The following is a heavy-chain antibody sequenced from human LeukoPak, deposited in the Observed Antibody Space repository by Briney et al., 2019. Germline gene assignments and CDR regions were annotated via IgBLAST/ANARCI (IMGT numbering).Heavy chain of an antibody. J-gene: IGHJ4*02. D-gene: IGHD1-26*01. CDR3: ARAVVGAPWADY. CDR1: GGSISSGDYY. CDR2: IYYSGST. Sequence: SQTLSLTCTVSGGSISSGDYYWSWIRQPPGKGLEWIGYIYYSGSTYYNPSLKSRVTISVDTSKNQFSLKLNSVTAAGTAVYYCARAVVGAPWADYWGQGTLVTVSS. V-gene: IGHV4-30-4*08.